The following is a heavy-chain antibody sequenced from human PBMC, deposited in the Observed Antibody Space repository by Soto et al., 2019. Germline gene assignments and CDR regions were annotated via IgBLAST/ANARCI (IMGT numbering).Heavy chain of an antibody. CDR2: ISSSSSTI. D-gene: IGHD6-13*01. V-gene: IGHV3-48*02. Sequence: GGSLRLSCAASGFTLSSYEMNWVRQAPGKGLEWVSYISSSSSTIYYADSVKGRFTISRDNAKNSLYLQMNSLRDEDTAVYYCAREKYSKYWFDPWGQGTLVTVSS. CDR1: GFTLSSYE. CDR3: AREKYSKYWFDP. J-gene: IGHJ5*02.